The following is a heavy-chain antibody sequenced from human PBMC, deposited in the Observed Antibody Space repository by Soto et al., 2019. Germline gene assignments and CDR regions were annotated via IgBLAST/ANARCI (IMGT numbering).Heavy chain of an antibody. D-gene: IGHD2-15*01. CDR2: IYYSGST. Sequence: QVQLQESGPGLVKPSETLSLTCTVSGGSISSNYWSWIRQPPGKGLEWIGYIYYSGSTKYNPSLKSRVTISVDTSKNQFSLKLSSVTAADPAVYYCVNGGCSGGSCYPWISWFDPWGQGTLVTVSS. CDR3: VNGGCSGGSCYPWISWFDP. V-gene: IGHV4-59*08. J-gene: IGHJ5*02. CDR1: GGSISSNY.